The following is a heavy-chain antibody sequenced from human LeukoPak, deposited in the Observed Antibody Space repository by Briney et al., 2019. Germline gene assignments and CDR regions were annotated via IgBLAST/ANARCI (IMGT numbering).Heavy chain of an antibody. Sequence: GGSLRLSCAASGFTFSSYWMSWVRQAPGKGLEWVSNIKKDGSEKYYVDSVKGRFTISRDNAKNSLYLQMNSLRAEDTAVYYCARDWYCSGGSCYSNDAFDIWGQGTMVTVSS. CDR3: ARDWYCSGGSCYSNDAFDI. D-gene: IGHD2-15*01. CDR2: IKKDGSEK. CDR1: GFTFSSYW. V-gene: IGHV3-7*01. J-gene: IGHJ3*02.